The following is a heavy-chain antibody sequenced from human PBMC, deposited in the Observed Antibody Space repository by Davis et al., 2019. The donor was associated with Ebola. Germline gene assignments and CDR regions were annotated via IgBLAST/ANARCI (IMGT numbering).Heavy chain of an antibody. Sequence: GESLKISCAASGFTFSSYPMHWVRQAPGKGLEWVAVISYDGDNKYYADSVKGRFTISRDNSKNTLYLQMNSLRAEDTAVYYCARGGVVGATFGSFFDYWGQGTLVTVSS. D-gene: IGHD2-15*01. CDR2: ISYDGDNK. J-gene: IGHJ4*02. V-gene: IGHV3-30-3*01. CDR3: ARGGVVGATFGSFFDY. CDR1: GFTFSSYP.